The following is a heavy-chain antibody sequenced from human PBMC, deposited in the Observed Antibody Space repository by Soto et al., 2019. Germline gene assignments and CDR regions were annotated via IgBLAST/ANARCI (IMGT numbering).Heavy chain of an antibody. J-gene: IGHJ4*02. CDR2: IYWDDDK. V-gene: IGHV2-5*02. CDR3: AHRVLRTVFGLVTTTAIYFDF. D-gene: IGHD3-3*01. CDR1: GFSLTTSGVG. Sequence: QITLNESGPTQVKPRQTLTLTCTFSGFSLTTSGVGVGWIRQSSGKAPEWLALIYWDDDKRYSTSLKSRLTITKDTSKNQVVLTMADLDPADTATYYCAHRVLRTVFGLVTTTAIYFDFWGQGTPVAVSS.